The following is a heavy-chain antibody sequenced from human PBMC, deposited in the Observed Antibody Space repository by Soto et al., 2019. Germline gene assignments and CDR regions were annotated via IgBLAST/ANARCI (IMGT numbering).Heavy chain of an antibody. CDR1: EATFRNYA. V-gene: IGHV1-69*06. CDR3: ASTKYDSRAYYDWYLGL. J-gene: IGHJ2*01. CDR2: IIPIFGTA. D-gene: IGHD3-22*01. Sequence: QVELVQSGAEVKKPGSSVKVSCQASEATFRNYAISWVRQAPGQGLEWMGGIIPIFGTANYAQKFQGRVTITAATAANTVYVELSSLRSEDTAVYYCASTKYDSRAYYDWYLGLWGRGTLVTVSS.